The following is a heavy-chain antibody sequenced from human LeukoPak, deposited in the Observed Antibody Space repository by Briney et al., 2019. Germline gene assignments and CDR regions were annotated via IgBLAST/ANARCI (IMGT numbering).Heavy chain of an antibody. V-gene: IGHV1-69*05. CDR3: ARNGQQLVSHGYWFDP. CDR1: GGTFSSYA. CDR2: SIPIFGTA. D-gene: IGHD6-13*01. Sequence: ASVKVSCKASGGTFSSYAISWVRQAPGQGLEWMGGSIPIFGTANYAQKFQGRVTITTDESTSTAYMELSSLRSEDTAVYYCARNGQQLVSHGYWFDPWGQGTLVTVSS. J-gene: IGHJ5*02.